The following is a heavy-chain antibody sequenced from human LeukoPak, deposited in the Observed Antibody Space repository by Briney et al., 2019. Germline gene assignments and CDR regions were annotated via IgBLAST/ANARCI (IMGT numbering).Heavy chain of an antibody. CDR2: ISYDGSNK. CDR3: AKAIAAAGGLDY. Sequence: SLRLSCAVSGFTXSGXWMSWXRXAPGKGLEWVAVISYDGSNKYYADSVKGRFTISRDNSKNTLYLQMNSLRAEDTAVYYCAKAIAAAGGLDYWGQGTLVTVSS. V-gene: IGHV3-30*18. CDR1: GFTXSGXW. J-gene: IGHJ4*02. D-gene: IGHD6-13*01.